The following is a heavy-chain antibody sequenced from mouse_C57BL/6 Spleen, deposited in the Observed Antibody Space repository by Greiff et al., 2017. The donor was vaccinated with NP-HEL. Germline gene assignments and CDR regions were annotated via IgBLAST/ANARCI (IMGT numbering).Heavy chain of an antibody. CDR1: GYTFTDYY. Sequence: EVQLQESGPELVKPGASVKMSCKASGYTFTDYYMPWVKQSHGKSLEWIGYINPSNGGTSYNEKFKGKATLTVDTSSSTAYMQLRSLTSEDSAVYYCARVRLGPRLYFGGRGKGTTLTV. CDR2: INPSNGGT. CDR3: ARVRLGPRLYFGG. D-gene: IGHD4-1*01. J-gene: IGHJ2*01. V-gene: IGHV1-22*01.